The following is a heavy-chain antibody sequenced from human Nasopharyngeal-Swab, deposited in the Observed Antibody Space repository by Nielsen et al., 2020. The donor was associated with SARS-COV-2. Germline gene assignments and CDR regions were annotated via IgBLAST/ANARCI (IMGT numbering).Heavy chain of an antibody. J-gene: IGHJ6*03. CDR2: IRSKAYGGTA. Sequence: GESLKISCTASGFTFVDYSMSWFRQAPGKGLEWIGFIRSKAYGGTADYAASVKGRFTISTDDSKRIAYLQMSGLKTEDTAVYFCTSPGYFELSGGDFYYIDVWGKGTSVTVSS. D-gene: IGHD3-9*01. CDR3: TSPGYFELSGGDFYYIDV. CDR1: GFTFVDYS. V-gene: IGHV3-49*03.